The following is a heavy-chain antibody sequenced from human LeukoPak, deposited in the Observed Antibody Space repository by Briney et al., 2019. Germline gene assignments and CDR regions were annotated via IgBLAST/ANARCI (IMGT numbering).Heavy chain of an antibody. Sequence: SVTVSCKASGGTFSSYAISWVRQAPGQGLEWMGGIIPIFGTANYAQKFQGRVTITADKSTSTAYMELSSLRSEDTAVYYCARISGSGSPYYYYMDVWGKGTTVTVSS. CDR2: IIPIFGTA. V-gene: IGHV1-69*06. D-gene: IGHD3-10*01. CDR1: GGTFSSYA. J-gene: IGHJ6*03. CDR3: ARISGSGSPYYYYMDV.